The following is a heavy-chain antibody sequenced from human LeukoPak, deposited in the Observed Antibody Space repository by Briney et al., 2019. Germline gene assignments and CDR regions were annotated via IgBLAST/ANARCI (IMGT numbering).Heavy chain of an antibody. D-gene: IGHD1-26*01. V-gene: IGHV3-23*01. Sequence: GGSLRLSCAASGFTFSSYGMSWVRQAPGKGLEWVSAISGSGGSTYYADSVKGRFTISRDNSKNTLYLQMNSLRAEDTAVYYCAKRGAEVGTTVAPGDYWGQGTLLTVSS. J-gene: IGHJ4*02. CDR3: AKRGAEVGTTVAPGDY. CDR1: GFTFSSYG. CDR2: ISGSGGST.